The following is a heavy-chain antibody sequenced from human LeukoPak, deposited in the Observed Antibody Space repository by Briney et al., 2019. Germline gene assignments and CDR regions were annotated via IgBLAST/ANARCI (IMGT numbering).Heavy chain of an antibody. CDR1: GFTFDDYA. CDR3: AKGGDYGVNWFDP. V-gene: IGHV3-9*01. D-gene: IGHD4-17*01. Sequence: GGSLRLSCAASGFTFDDYAIHWVRQAPGKGLEWVSGISWNSGSIGYADPVKGRFTISRDNAKNSLYLQMNSLRAEDTALYYCAKGGDYGVNWFDPWGQGTLVTVSS. CDR2: ISWNSGSI. J-gene: IGHJ5*02.